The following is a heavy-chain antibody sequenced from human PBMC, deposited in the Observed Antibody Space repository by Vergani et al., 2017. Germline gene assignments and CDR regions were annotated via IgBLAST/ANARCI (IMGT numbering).Heavy chain of an antibody. V-gene: IGHV3-23*04. Sequence: VQLVESGGGVVQPGRSLRLSCAASGFTFSSYAMSWVRQAPGKGLEWVSIISDNGGTTYYADSVKGRFTISRDNAKNSLYLQMNSLRAEDTAVYYCARNMATDYWGQGTLVTVSS. J-gene: IGHJ4*02. CDR3: ARNMATDY. CDR2: ISDNGGTT. CDR1: GFTFSSYA. D-gene: IGHD5-24*01.